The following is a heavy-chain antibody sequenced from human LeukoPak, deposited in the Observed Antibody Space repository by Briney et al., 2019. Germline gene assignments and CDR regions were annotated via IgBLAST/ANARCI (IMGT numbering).Heavy chain of an antibody. CDR2: IHPNSGGT. V-gene: IGHV1-2*02. J-gene: IGHJ5*02. Sequence: ASVRVSCKASGYTFTGYYIHWVRRAPGQGLEWMGWIHPNSGGTKFAQSFQGRVTLTRDTSITTASMELSSLISNDTAVYFCARTAYPSSSWFDPWGQGTQVTVSS. CDR1: GYTFTGYY. D-gene: IGHD6-6*01. CDR3: ARTAYPSSSWFDP.